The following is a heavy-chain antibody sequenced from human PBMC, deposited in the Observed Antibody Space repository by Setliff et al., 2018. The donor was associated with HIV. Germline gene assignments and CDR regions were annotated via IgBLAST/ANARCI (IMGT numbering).Heavy chain of an antibody. D-gene: IGHD6-13*01. J-gene: IGHJ5*02. CDR2: IYYSGST. CDR1: GGSISSSSYY. CDR3: ARQRSRAAAVPQWFDP. Sequence: SETLSLTCTVSGGSISSSSYYWGWIRQSPGKGLEWIGSIYYSGSTYYNPSLKSRVTISVDTSKNQFSLKLSSVTAADTAVYYCARQRSRAAAVPQWFDPWGQGTLVTVSS. V-gene: IGHV4-39*07.